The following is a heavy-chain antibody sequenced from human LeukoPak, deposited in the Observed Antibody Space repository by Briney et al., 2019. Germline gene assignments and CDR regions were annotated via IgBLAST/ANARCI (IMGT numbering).Heavy chain of an antibody. CDR3: ARDVTDSLPWYYYMDV. D-gene: IGHD5-18*01. Sequence: SVKVSCKASGGTFSSYAISWVRQAPGQGLEWMGGIIPIFGTANYAQKFQGRVTITADESTSTAYMELSSLRSEDTAVYCCARDVTDSLPWYYYMDVWGKGTTATVSS. V-gene: IGHV1-69*13. J-gene: IGHJ6*03. CDR1: GGTFSSYA. CDR2: IIPIFGTA.